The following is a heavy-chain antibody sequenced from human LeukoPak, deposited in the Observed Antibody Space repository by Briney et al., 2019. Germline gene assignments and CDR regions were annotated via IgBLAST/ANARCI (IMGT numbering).Heavy chain of an antibody. CDR1: GFTFSSTS. J-gene: IGHJ6*03. D-gene: IGHD2-8*01. CDR2: ISSSSSYI. CDR3: AREPRMRANVGHYYYYMDV. Sequence: GGSLRLSCAASGFTFSSTSMNSVRQAPGKGLEWVSSISSSSSYIYYADSVKGRFTISRDNAKNSLYLQMNSLRADDTAVYYCAREPRMRANVGHYYYYMDVWGKGTTVTVSS. V-gene: IGHV3-21*01.